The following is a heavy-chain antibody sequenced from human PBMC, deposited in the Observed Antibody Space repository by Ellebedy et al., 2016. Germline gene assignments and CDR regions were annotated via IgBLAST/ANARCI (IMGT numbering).Heavy chain of an antibody. V-gene: IGHV4-34*01. D-gene: IGHD1/OR15-1a*01. CDR3: ARGALDQEGIEQTHYYYYYGMDV. CDR1: GGSFSGYY. CDR2: INHSGST. J-gene: IGHJ6*02. Sequence: SETLSLXCAVYGGSFSGYYWSWIRQPPGKGLEWIGEINHSGSTNYNPSLKSRVTISVDTSKNQFSLKLSSVTAADTAVYYCARGALDQEGIEQTHYYYYYGMDVWGQGTTVTVSS.